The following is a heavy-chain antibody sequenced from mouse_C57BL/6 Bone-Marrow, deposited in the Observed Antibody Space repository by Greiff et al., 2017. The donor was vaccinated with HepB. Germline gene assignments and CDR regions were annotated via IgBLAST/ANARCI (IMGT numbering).Heavy chain of an antibody. CDR1: GYTFTSYW. Sequence: QVQLQQSGAELVMPGASVKLSCKASGYTFTSYWMHWVKQRPGQGLEWIGEIDPSDSYTNYNQKFKGKSTLTVDKSSSTAYMQLSSLTSEDSAVYYCAREGIYYDYDEGFAYWGQGTLVTVSA. CDR3: AREGIYYDYDEGFAY. J-gene: IGHJ3*01. V-gene: IGHV1-69*01. D-gene: IGHD2-4*01. CDR2: IDPSDSYT.